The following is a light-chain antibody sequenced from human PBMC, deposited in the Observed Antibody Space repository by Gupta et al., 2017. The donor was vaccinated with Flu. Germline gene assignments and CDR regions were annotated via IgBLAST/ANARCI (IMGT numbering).Light chain of an antibody. V-gene: IGKV1-27*01. J-gene: IGKJ1*01. CDR1: QGISNY. CDR2: AAS. Sequence: PSSLSASVGDRVTITCRASQGISNYLAWYQQKPGRGPKLLLYAASTLQSGLPSRFSGSGSGTDFTLTISSLQPEDVATYYCQKDDSARKTFGQGTKVEIK. CDR3: QKDDSARKT.